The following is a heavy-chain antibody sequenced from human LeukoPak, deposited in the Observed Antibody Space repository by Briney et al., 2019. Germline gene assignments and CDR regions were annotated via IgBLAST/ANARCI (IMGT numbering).Heavy chain of an antibody. Sequence: VKVSCKASGYTFTSYDINWVRQATGQGLEWMGWMNPNSGSTGYAQKFQGRVTITGNTSISTAYMELSGLRSEDTAVYYCARGRSTGYPYYFEYWGQGTLVTVSS. J-gene: IGHJ4*02. CDR1: GYTFTSYD. CDR2: MNPNSGST. V-gene: IGHV1-8*03. D-gene: IGHD5-12*01. CDR3: ARGRSTGYPYYFEY.